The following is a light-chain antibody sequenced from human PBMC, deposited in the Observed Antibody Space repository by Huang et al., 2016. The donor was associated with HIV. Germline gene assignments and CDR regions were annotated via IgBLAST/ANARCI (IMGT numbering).Light chain of an antibody. V-gene: IGKV2-28*01. J-gene: IGKJ1*01. CDR3: MQSRQTPPWT. Sequence: DIVMTQSPLSLPVTPGEPASISCRSSQSLLHSNGKNYLDWYLQKPGQSPQLLIYLGSNRASGVPDRFSGSGSGTDFTLTISRVEAGDVGVYYCMQSRQTPPWTFGQGTKVEIK. CDR1: QSLLHSNGKNY. CDR2: LGS.